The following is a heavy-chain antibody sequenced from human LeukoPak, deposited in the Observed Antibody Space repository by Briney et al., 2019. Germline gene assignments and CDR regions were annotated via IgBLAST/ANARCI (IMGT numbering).Heavy chain of an antibody. CDR2: ISSSRSYI. Sequence: VSLTLSCSASGFTFSSYIMNWLRQAPGKGLEGFSSISSSRSYIYYAYPVKGRFNIHSENAKHQRYLQMNSLRDEDTAVYYCASVYSYGYFEYWGQGTLVTVSS. CDR1: GFTFSSYI. V-gene: IGHV3-21*01. J-gene: IGHJ4*02. D-gene: IGHD5-18*01. CDR3: ASVYSYGYFEY.